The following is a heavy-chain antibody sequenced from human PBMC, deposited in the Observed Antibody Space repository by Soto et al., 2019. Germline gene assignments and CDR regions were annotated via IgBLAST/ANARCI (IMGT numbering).Heavy chain of an antibody. V-gene: IGHV3-13*01. CDR1: GFTFSSYD. Sequence: GGSLRLSCAASGFTFSSYDMHWVRQATGKGLEWVSAIGTAGDTYYPGSVKGRFTISRENAKNSLYLQMNSLRAGDTAVYYCAREGIDYYGSGKAFDIWGQGTMVTVSS. D-gene: IGHD3-10*01. CDR3: AREGIDYYGSGKAFDI. J-gene: IGHJ3*02. CDR2: IGTAGDT.